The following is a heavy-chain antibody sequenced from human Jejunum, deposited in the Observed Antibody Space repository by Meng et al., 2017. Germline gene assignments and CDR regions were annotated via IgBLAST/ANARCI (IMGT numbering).Heavy chain of an antibody. J-gene: IGHJ4*02. D-gene: IGHD3-22*01. CDR3: AKNYYDSSGQWGF. Sequence: SETLSLTCTVSNYSITRGYSWGWIRQPPGKALEWIGSNSHSGDTSYNPSLRSRVTISVDTSKSQLSLNLISVTAADTAVYYCAKNYYDSSGQWGFWGPGTLVTVSS. CDR1: NYSITRGYS. CDR2: NSHSGDT. V-gene: IGHV4-38-2*02.